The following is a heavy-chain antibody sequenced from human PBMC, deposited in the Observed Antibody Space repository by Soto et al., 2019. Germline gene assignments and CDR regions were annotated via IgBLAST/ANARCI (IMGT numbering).Heavy chain of an antibody. CDR3: AKHPGGVNTPNDC. J-gene: IGHJ4*02. CDR1: GFTFSSHA. D-gene: IGHD3-16*01. CDR2: IGGSGGST. Sequence: QPGGSLRLSCAASGFTFSSHAMSGVRQAPGKGLEWVSAIGGSGGSTYYADSVKGRFTISRDNSKNTLYLQMNSLRAEDTAVYYCAKHPGGVNTPNDCWGQGTLVTVSS. V-gene: IGHV3-23*01.